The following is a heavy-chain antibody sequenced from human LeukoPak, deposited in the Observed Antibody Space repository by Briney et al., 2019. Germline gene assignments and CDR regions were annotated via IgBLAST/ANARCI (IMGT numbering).Heavy chain of an antibody. CDR1: GGSFSGYY. J-gene: IGHJ3*02. D-gene: IGHD3-16*01. Sequence: SETLSLTCAAYGGSFSGYYWSWIRQPPGKGLGWIGEINHSGSTNYNPSLKSRVTISVDTSKNQFSLKLSSVTAADTAVYYCARANPPLRGCFFPRNVFNIGAKGTMVTVFS. CDR2: INHSGST. CDR3: ARANPPLRGCFFPRNVFNI. V-gene: IGHV4-34*01.